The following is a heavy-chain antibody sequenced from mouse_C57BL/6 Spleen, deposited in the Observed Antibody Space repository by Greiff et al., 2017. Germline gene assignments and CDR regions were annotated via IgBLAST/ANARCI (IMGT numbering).Heavy chain of an antibody. J-gene: IGHJ4*01. CDR1: GFTFNTYA. CDR2: IRSKSSNYAT. Sequence: EVQVVESGGGLVQPKGSLKLSCAAYGFTFNTYAMHWVRQAPGKGLEWVARIRSKSSNYATYYADSVKDRFTISRDDSQSMLYLQMNNLKTEDTAMYYCVRDEERVYGRDAMDYWGQGTSVTVSS. D-gene: IGHD2-10*02. CDR3: VRDEERVYGRDAMDY. V-gene: IGHV10-3*01.